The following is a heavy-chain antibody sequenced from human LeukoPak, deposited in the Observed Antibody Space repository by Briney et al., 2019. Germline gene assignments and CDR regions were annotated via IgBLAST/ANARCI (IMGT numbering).Heavy chain of an antibody. CDR2: ISYDGSNK. CDR3: AKVAKYYYGSETYYFFEH. D-gene: IGHD3-10*01. Sequence: PGGSLRLSCAASGFTFSSYAMHWVRQAPGKGLEWVAVISYDGSNKYYADSVKGRFTSSRDNSKNTLYLQMNSLRVEDTAVYYCAKVAKYYYGSETYYFFEHWGQGTPVTASS. J-gene: IGHJ4*02. V-gene: IGHV3-30*04. CDR1: GFTFSSYA.